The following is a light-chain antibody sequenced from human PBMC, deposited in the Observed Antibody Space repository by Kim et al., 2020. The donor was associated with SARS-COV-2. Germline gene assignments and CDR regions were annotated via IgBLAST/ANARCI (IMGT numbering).Light chain of an antibody. CDR3: QQANSFPRT. Sequence: DIQMTQSPSSVSASVGDSVTITCRASQDIIKWLAWYQQKPGKAPKLLIYAASSLQSGVPSRFSGSGSGTDFTLTISSLQAEDFATYYCQQANSFPRTFGQGTKVDIK. V-gene: IGKV1D-12*01. CDR1: QDIIKW. J-gene: IGKJ1*01. CDR2: AAS.